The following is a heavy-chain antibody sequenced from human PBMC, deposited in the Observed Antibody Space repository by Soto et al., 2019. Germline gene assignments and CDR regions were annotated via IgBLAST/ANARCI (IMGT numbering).Heavy chain of an antibody. V-gene: IGHV4-59*13. CDR2: VYHTGST. J-gene: IGHJ4*02. CDR1: GASITTYY. D-gene: IGHD6-19*01. Sequence: PSETLSLTCDVSGASITTYYWSWIRQAPGKGLEWIGNVYHTGSTDYNSSLRSRVTISVDTSKNQFSLNMNSVTAADTAVYYCARSLFGSGWTLDSWGQGALVPVYS. CDR3: ARSLFGSGWTLDS.